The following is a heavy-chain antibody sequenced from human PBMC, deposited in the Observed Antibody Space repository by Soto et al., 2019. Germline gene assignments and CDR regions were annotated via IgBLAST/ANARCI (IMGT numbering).Heavy chain of an antibody. V-gene: IGHV1-18*01. Sequence: QVPLVQSGAEVKKPGASVKVSCKASGYTFTSYYISWVRQAPGQGLEWMGWISAYNGNTNYAQKLQGRVTMTTDTSTGTAYMELGTLISEDTAVYYCARANTPMGVWGQGTTVTASS. D-gene: IGHD3-16*01. CDR3: ARANTPMGV. CDR2: ISAYNGNT. CDR1: GYTFTSYY. J-gene: IGHJ6*02.